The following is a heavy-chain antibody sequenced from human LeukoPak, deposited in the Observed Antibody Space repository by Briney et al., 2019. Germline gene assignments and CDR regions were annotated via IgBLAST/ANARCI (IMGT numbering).Heavy chain of an antibody. CDR2: IYPGDSDT. CDR3: ARTISYCSGGSCYANWFDP. D-gene: IGHD2-15*01. J-gene: IGHJ5*02. CDR1: GYSFTSYW. V-gene: IGHV5-51*01. Sequence: GESLKISCKGSGYSFTSYWIGWVRQMPGKSLEWMGIIYPGDSDTRYSPSFQGQVTISADKSISTAYLQWSSLKASDTAMYYCARTISYCSGGSCYANWFDPWGQGTLVTVSS.